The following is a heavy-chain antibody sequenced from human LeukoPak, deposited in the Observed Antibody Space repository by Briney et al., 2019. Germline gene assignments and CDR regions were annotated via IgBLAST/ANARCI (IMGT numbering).Heavy chain of an antibody. D-gene: IGHD3-22*01. CDR1: GGSISSGSHH. Sequence: SETLSLTCTVSGGSISSGSHHWGWFRQSPGKGLEWIGSLYYSRTTYYNPSLNSRVTISVVTSKNQFSLQLNSVTAADTAVYYCAKAASVVTSPFDYWGQGTLVTVSS. CDR3: AKAASVVTSPFDY. J-gene: IGHJ4*02. V-gene: IGHV4-39*01. CDR2: LYYSRTT.